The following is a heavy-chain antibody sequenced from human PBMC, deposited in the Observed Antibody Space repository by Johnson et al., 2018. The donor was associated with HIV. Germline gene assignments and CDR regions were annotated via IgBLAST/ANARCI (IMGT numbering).Heavy chain of an antibody. Sequence: QVQLVESGGGLVQPGGSLRLSCAASGFTVSSNYMSWIRQAPGKGLEWVSYISSSGSTIYYADSVKGRFTISRDNAKNSLYVQMKSLRAEYTALYYCARDRGYSGSYTGAFDIWGQGTMVTVSS. J-gene: IGHJ3*02. D-gene: IGHD1-26*01. V-gene: IGHV3-11*01. CDR2: ISSSGSTI. CDR3: ARDRGYSGSYTGAFDI. CDR1: GFTVSSNY.